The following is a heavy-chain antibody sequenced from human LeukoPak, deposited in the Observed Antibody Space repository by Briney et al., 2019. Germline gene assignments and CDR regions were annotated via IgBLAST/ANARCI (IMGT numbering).Heavy chain of an antibody. CDR1: GGSISSSSYY. CDR3: ARDHGWSGFNWFDP. D-gene: IGHD3-3*01. J-gene: IGHJ5*02. Sequence: SETLSLTCTVSGGSISSSSYYWSWIRQPPGKGLEWIGYIYVSGNTNYNPSLKSRVTLSLDTSKNQFSLKMTSVTAADTAIYYCARDHGWSGFNWFDPWGQGTLVTVSS. CDR2: IYVSGNT. V-gene: IGHV4-61*01.